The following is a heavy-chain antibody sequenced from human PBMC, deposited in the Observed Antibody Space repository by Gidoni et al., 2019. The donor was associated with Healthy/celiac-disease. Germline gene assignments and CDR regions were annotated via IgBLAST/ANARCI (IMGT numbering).Heavy chain of an antibody. J-gene: IGHJ3*02. CDR2: IYSGGST. Sequence: EVQLVETGGGLIQPGGSLRLSCAASGFTVSSNYISWVRQAPGKGLEWVSVIYSGGSTYYADSVKGRFTISRDNSKNTLYLQMNSLRAEDTAVYYCARDHVGDAFDIWGQGKMVTVSS. CDR1: GFTVSSNY. D-gene: IGHD3-10*02. CDR3: ARDHVGDAFDI. V-gene: IGHV3-53*02.